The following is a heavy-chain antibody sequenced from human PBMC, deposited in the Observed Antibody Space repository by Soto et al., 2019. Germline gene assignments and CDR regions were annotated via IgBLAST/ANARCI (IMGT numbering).Heavy chain of an antibody. D-gene: IGHD3-3*01. J-gene: IGHJ6*02. CDR1: GFTFSSYG. CDR2: ISYDGSNK. Sequence: GGSLRLSCAASGFTFSSYGMHWVRQAPGKGLEWVAVISYDGSNKYYADSVKGRFTISRDNSKNTLYLQMNSLRAEDTAVYYCAKVPRITIFGVALYGMDVWGRGTTVTVSS. CDR3: AKVPRITIFGVALYGMDV. V-gene: IGHV3-30*18.